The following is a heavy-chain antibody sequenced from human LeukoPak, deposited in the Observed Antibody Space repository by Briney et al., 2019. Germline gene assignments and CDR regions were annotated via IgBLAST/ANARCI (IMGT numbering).Heavy chain of an antibody. CDR2: INPSGGRT. V-gene: IGHV1-46*01. J-gene: IGHJ4*02. CDR3: ARGSRFLDY. CDR1: GYTFTSDY. D-gene: IGHD3-3*01. Sequence: TPVKVSCKASGYTFTSDYIHWVRQAPGQGLEWLGIINPSGGRTTYGQNFQGRVTMTRDTSTSTVYMELSNLRSEDTAVYYCARGSRFLDYWGQGTLVTVSS.